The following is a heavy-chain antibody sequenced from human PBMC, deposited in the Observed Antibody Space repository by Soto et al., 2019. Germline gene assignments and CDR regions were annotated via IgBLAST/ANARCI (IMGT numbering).Heavy chain of an antibody. CDR3: ARVVATVAGPYGMDV. D-gene: IGHD6-19*01. J-gene: IGHJ6*02. CDR1: GYTFTSYV. CDR2: ISAYNGNT. Sequence: QVQLVQSGAEVKKPGASVKVSCRASGYTFTSYVISWVRQAPGQGLEWMGWISAYNGNTNFAQKRQGRVTMTTDTSTSIAYMELRSLRSDDTAVYYCARVVATVAGPYGMDVWGQGTTVTVSS. V-gene: IGHV1-18*01.